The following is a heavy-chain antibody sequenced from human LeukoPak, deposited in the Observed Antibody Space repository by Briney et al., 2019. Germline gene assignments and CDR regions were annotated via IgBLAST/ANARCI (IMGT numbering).Heavy chain of an antibody. V-gene: IGHV3-23*01. Sequence: GGSLRLSCAASGFTFSVAAMTWVRQAPGKGLEWVSLIGASGESTYYADSVKGRFTISRDNSKNTLSLQMDSLRVEDTAMYFCAKDIQLSTWGLGTMVTVSS. CDR1: GFTFSVAA. CDR2: IGASGEST. D-gene: IGHD5-24*01. CDR3: AKDIQLST. J-gene: IGHJ3*01.